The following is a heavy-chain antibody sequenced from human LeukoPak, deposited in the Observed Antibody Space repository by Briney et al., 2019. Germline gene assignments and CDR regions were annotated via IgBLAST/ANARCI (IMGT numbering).Heavy chain of an antibody. CDR2: ISTSGNVI. V-gene: IGHV3-48*03. CDR1: GFTFNVYE. J-gene: IGHJ4*02. D-gene: IGHD2-2*01. CDR3: ARDSRVPAAPSDC. Sequence: TGGSLRLSCAASGFTFNVYEMNWVRQAPGKGLEWVSYISTSGNVIHYADSVKGRFTISRDNAKNSLYLQMNSLRAEDTAIYYCARDSRVPAAPSDCWGQGTLVTVSS.